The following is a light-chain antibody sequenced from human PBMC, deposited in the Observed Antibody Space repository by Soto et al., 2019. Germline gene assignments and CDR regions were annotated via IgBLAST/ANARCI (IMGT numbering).Light chain of an antibody. CDR1: SGDVGNYNL. J-gene: IGLJ1*01. Sequence: HSALTQPASVSGSPGQSITISCTGTSGDVGNYNLVSWYQQHPGKAPRLMTYEVNKWPSGVSNRFSGSKSGNTASLTISGLQAEDEADYYCCSYVGSSTSYVFGTGTKVTVL. V-gene: IGLV2-23*02. CDR3: CSYVGSSTSYV. CDR2: EVN.